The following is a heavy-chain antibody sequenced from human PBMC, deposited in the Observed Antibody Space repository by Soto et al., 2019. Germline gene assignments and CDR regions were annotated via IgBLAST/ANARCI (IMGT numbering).Heavy chain of an antibody. D-gene: IGHD6-13*01. CDR1: GGSXSSXXXX. CDR3: ASSHAGAHITAAVH. V-gene: IGHV4-30-2*01. J-gene: IGHJ4*02. CDR2: IYHSGST. Sequence: QLQLQESGSGLVKPSQTLSLTCAVSGGSXSSXXXXXXXIXQPPXXXLEWIGYIYHSGSTYYNPSLKSRVTISVDRXKXQFSLKLSXXXXAXXXVYYCASSHAGAHITAAVHWGQGTLVTVSS.